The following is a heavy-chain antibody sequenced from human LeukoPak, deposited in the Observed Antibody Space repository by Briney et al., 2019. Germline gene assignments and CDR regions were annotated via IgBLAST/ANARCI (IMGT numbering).Heavy chain of an antibody. CDR2: ISSSSSYI. CDR3: ARQQWLDGAYYFDY. CDR1: GFTFGDHA. J-gene: IGHJ4*02. V-gene: IGHV3-21*01. Sequence: GGSLRLSCKASGFTFGDHALHWVRQAPGKGLEWVSSISSSSSYIYYADSVKGRFTISRDNAKNSLYLQMNSLRAEDTAVYYCARQQWLDGAYYFDYWGQGTLVTVSS. D-gene: IGHD6-19*01.